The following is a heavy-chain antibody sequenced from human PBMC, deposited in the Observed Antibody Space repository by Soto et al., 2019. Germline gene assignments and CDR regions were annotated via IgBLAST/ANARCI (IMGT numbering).Heavy chain of an antibody. Sequence: SETLSLTCAVYGGSFSGYYWSWIRQPPGKGLEWIGEINHSGSTNYNPSLKSRVTISVDTSKNQFSLKVSSVTAADTAGYYCARDLTISSTDGPLDPWGQGTLVTVSS. CDR2: INHSGST. CDR1: GGSFSGYY. CDR3: ARDLTISSTDGPLDP. J-gene: IGHJ5*01. V-gene: IGHV4-34*01. D-gene: IGHD1-1*01.